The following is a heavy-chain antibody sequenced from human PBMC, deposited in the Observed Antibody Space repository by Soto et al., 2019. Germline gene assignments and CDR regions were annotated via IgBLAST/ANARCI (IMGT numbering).Heavy chain of an antibody. CDR2: INAGNGNT. CDR3: AAVGATTAYFDY. CDR1: GYTFTSYA. J-gene: IGHJ4*02. D-gene: IGHD1-26*01. V-gene: IGHV1-3*01. Sequence: QVQLVQSGAEVKKPGASVKVSCKASGYTFTSYAMHWVRQAAGQRLEWMGWINAGNGNTKYSQKFQGRVTITRDTSASTAYMELSSLRSEDTAVYYCAAVGATTAYFDYWGQGTLVTVSS.